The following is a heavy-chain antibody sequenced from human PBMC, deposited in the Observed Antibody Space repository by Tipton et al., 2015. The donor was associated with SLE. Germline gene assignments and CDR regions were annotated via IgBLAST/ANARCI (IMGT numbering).Heavy chain of an antibody. Sequence: TLSLTCTVSDGSIRSTNYYWGWIRQPPGKGLEWIGSIFYTGSTYYNPSLKSRVSFSVDSSKNQFSLILTSVAAADTALYYCARWYYGSGSYAFDIWGQGTMVTVSS. CDR2: IFYTGST. V-gene: IGHV4-39*07. D-gene: IGHD3-10*01. CDR1: DGSIRSTNYY. J-gene: IGHJ3*02. CDR3: ARWYYGSGSYAFDI.